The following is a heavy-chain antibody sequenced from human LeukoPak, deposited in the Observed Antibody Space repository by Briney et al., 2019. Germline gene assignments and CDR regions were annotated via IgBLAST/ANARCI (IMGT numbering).Heavy chain of an antibody. V-gene: IGHV3-48*01. D-gene: IGHD3-3*01. J-gene: IGHJ4*02. CDR2: MTSDSNKR. CDR3: ARSTEWFADY. CDR1: GFNFNVYS. Sequence: PGGSLRLSCAASGFNFNVYSMNWVRQAPGKGLEWISYMTSDSNKRYYADSVRGRFTISRDNAKNSVYLELNNLRADDTAMYYCARSTEWFADYWGQGTLVTVSS.